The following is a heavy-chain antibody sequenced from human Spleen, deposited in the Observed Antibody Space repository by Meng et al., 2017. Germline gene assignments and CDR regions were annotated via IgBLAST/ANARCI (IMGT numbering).Heavy chain of an antibody. CDR2: INHSGST. V-gene: IGHV4-34*01. Sequence: QVQLQQWCAGLLKPSETPSLTCAVYGGSFSGYDWSWIRQPPGKGLEWIGEINHSGSTNYNPSLKSRVTISVDTSKNQFSLKLSSVTAADTAVYYCARAGGSSWGQGTLVTVSS. D-gene: IGHD6-13*01. CDR3: ARAGGSS. CDR1: GGSFSGYD. J-gene: IGHJ4*02.